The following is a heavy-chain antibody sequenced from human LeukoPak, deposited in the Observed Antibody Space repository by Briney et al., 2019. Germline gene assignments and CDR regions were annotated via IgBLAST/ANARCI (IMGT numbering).Heavy chain of an antibody. CDR2: IIPILGIA. CDR1: GGTFSSYA. CDR3: ARPNRSGSSDY. D-gene: IGHD1-26*01. J-gene: IGHJ4*02. Sequence: GASVKVSCKASGGTFSSYAISWVRQAPGQGLEWMGRIIPILGIANYAQKFQGRVTITADKSTSTAYMELSSLRSEDTAVYYCARPNRSGSSDYWGQGTLVTVSS. V-gene: IGHV1-69*04.